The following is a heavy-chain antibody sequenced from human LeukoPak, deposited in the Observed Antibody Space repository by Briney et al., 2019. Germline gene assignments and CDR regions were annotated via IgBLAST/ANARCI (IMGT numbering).Heavy chain of an antibody. Sequence: SETLSLTCTVSGGSISSSSYYWGWIRQPPGKGLEWIGSIYYSGSTYDNPSIKSRATISVDTSRNQFSLRLNSVTAADRAVYYCAKSNGYVLIDIWGQGTMVTVSS. J-gene: IGHJ3*02. CDR2: IYYSGST. CDR3: AKSNGYVLIDI. D-gene: IGHD3-22*01. CDR1: GGSISSSSYY. V-gene: IGHV4-39*07.